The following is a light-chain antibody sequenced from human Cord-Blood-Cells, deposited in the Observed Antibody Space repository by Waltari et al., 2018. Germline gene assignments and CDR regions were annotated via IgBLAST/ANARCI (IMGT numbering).Light chain of an antibody. J-gene: IGKJ5*01. CDR3: QQYNNWPIT. CDR1: QSVSSN. Sequence: EIVMTQSPATLSVSPGERATLSCRASQSVSSNLAWYQQKPGQAPRLLIYGASTRATGIAARCIGSGSGTEVTLTISSLQSEEFAVYYCQQYNNWPITFGQGTRLEIK. V-gene: IGKV3-15*01. CDR2: GAS.